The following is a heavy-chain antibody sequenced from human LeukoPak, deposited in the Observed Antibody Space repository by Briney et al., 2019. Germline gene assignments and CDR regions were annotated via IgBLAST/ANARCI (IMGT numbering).Heavy chain of an antibody. CDR2: IYSGGST. D-gene: IGHD3-10*01. J-gene: IGHJ6*02. CDR1: GFTVSSNY. V-gene: IGHV3-53*04. Sequence: GGSLRLSCAASGFTVSSNYMSWVRQAPGKGLEWVSVIYSGGSTYYADSVKGRFTISRHNSKNTLYLQMNSLRGEDTAVYYCGGDKRPFYGSGSLIGLAMDVWGQGTTVTVSS. CDR3: GGDKRPFYGSGSLIGLAMDV.